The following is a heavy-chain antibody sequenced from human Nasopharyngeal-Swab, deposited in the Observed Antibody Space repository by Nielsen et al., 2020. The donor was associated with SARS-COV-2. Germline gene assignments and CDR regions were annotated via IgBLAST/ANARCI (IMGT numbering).Heavy chain of an antibody. D-gene: IGHD1-26*01. Sequence: GSLRLSCTVSGGSISSYYWSWIRQPPGKGLEWIGYIYYSGSTNYNPSLKSRVTISADTSKNKFSLKLTTFTAADTAMYYCARWSTISRFFDFWGQGTQVTVSS. V-gene: IGHV4-59*01. CDR2: IYYSGST. J-gene: IGHJ4*02. CDR3: ARWSTISRFFDF. CDR1: GGSISSYY.